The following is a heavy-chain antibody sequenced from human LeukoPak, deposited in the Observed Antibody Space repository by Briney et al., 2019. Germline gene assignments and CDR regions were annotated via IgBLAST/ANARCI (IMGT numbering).Heavy chain of an antibody. CDR2: ISSSCSTI. CDR3: ARAADDSSGYYGLNDAFDI. D-gene: IGHD3-22*01. Sequence: GGSLRLSCAASGFTFSDYYMSWIRQAPGKGLEWVSYISSSCSTIYYADSVKGRFTISRDNAKNSLYLQMNSLRAEDTAVYYCARAADDSSGYYGLNDAFDIWGQGTMVTVSS. CDR1: GFTFSDYY. V-gene: IGHV3-11*01. J-gene: IGHJ3*02.